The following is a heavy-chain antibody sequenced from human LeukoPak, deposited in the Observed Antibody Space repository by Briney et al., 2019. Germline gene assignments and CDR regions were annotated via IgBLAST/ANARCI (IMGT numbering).Heavy chain of an antibody. CDR1: GFTFSGYE. CDR2: ISPSGSTI. V-gene: IGHV3-48*03. J-gene: IGHJ3*02. Sequence: SGGSLRLSCAASGFTFSGYEMNWVRQAPGKGLEWVSYISPSGSTIYYADSLKGRFTVSRDNAKNSLFLQMNSLRADDTAVYYCARDGDTGSHGTFRAFDIWGQGTMVTVSS. D-gene: IGHD1-14*01. CDR3: ARDGDTGSHGTFRAFDI.